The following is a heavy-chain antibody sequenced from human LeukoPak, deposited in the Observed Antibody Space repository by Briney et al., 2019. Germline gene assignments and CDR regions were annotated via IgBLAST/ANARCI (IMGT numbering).Heavy chain of an antibody. D-gene: IGHD4-23*01. J-gene: IGHJ4*02. CDR2: IYSGGSTYSGGST. CDR3: ARDVGNSGG. V-gene: IGHV3-21*01. Sequence: PGGSLRLSCAASGFTVSSNYMSWVRQAPGKGLEWVSIIYSGGSTYSGGSTYYADSVKGRFTISRDNAKNSLYLQMNSLRAEDTAVYYCARDVGNSGGWGQGTLVTVSS. CDR1: GFTVSSNY.